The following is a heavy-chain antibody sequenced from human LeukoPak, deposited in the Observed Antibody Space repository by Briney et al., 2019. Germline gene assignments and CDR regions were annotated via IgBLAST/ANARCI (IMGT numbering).Heavy chain of an antibody. D-gene: IGHD1-26*01. V-gene: IGHV3-23*01. J-gene: IGHJ4*02. CDR1: GFTFSSYA. CDR3: AKDLGGSYRPYYFDY. CDR2: ISGSGGST. Sequence: GGSLRLSCAASGFTFSSYAMSWVRQAPGKGLEWVSAISGSGGSTYYADSVKGRFTISRDNSKNTLYLQMNSLRGEDPAVYYCAKDLGGSYRPYYFDYWGQGTLVTVSS.